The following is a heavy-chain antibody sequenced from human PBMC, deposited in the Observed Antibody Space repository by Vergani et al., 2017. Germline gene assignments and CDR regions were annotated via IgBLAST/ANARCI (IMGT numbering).Heavy chain of an antibody. J-gene: IGHJ4*02. V-gene: IGHV4-61*02. D-gene: IGHD6-13*01. CDR3: ARAAAALDY. CDR2: IYTSGST. CDR1: GGSISSGSYY. Sequence: QVQLQESGPGLVKPSQTLSLTCTVSGGSISSGSYYWSWIRQPAGKGLEWIGRIYTSGSTNYNPSLKSRVTISLDTSKNQFSLKLNSLTAADTAVYYCARAAAALDYWGQGTLVTVSS.